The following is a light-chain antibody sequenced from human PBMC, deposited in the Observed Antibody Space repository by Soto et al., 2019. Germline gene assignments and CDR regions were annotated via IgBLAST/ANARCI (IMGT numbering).Light chain of an antibody. CDR3: QQYGSSQT. CDR1: QSVSSSY. CDR2: GAS. V-gene: IGKV3-20*01. Sequence: EIVLTQSPGTLSWSPGERATLSCRASQSVSSSYLAWYQQKPGQAPRLLIYGASSRATGIPDRFSGSGSGTDFTLTISRLEPEDFAVYYCQQYGSSQTFGGGTKVEIK. J-gene: IGKJ4*01.